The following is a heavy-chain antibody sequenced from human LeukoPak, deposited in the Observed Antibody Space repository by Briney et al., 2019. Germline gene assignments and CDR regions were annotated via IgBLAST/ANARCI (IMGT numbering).Heavy chain of an antibody. D-gene: IGHD3-10*01. Sequence: GGSLRLSCAASGFTFSSYSMNWVRQAPGKGLEWVSYISSSSSTIYYADSVKGRFTISRDNAKNSLYLQMNSLRAEDTAVYYCARDRWATMVRGVRDNWFDPWGQGTLVTVSS. CDR3: ARDRWATMVRGVRDNWFDP. CDR1: GFTFSSYS. CDR2: ISSSSSTI. J-gene: IGHJ5*02. V-gene: IGHV3-48*04.